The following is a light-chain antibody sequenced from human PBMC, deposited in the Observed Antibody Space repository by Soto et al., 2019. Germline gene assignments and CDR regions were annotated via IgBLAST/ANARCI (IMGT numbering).Light chain of an antibody. CDR1: HDVRSW. V-gene: IGKV1-12*02. CDR2: GAS. J-gene: IGKJ1*01. Sequence: DLQMTQSPSSVSASVGDRVTISCRASHDVRSWLAWYQQKPGKAPNLLIYGASTLQSGVPSRFGGSGSWTAFILTISSLQPEDFVTFYCQQANGDPWTFGQGTKVEIK. CDR3: QQANGDPWT.